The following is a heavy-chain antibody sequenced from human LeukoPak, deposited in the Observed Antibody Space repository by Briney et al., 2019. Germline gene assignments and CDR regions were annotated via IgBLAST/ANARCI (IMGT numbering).Heavy chain of an antibody. D-gene: IGHD6-19*01. V-gene: IGHV3-23*01. CDR3: ARDLSSSVAAYFFDY. J-gene: IGHJ4*02. Sequence: PGGSLRLSCAASKFTFSSYAMSWVRQAPGKGLEWVSSISGSGDSTYYADSVKGRFTISRDNSKNTLCLQMNTLRAEDTALYYCARDLSSSVAAYFFDYWGQGTLVTVSS. CDR2: ISGSGDST. CDR1: KFTFSSYA.